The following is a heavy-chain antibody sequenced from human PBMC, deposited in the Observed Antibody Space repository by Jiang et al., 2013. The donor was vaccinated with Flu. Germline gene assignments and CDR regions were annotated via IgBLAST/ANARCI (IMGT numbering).Heavy chain of an antibody. CDR2: IYWDDDK. CDR1: GFSLSTKEVG. Sequence: KPTQTLTLTCTFSGFSLSTKEVGVGWIRQPPGKALEWLALIYWDDDKRYSPFLKSRLTITKDTSKNHVVLTMTNMDPVDTATYYCAHYYIQVFGGKFEFWGQGTLVTVSS. V-gene: IGHV2-5*02. D-gene: IGHD4-23*01. CDR3: AHYYIQVFGGKFEF. J-gene: IGHJ4*02.